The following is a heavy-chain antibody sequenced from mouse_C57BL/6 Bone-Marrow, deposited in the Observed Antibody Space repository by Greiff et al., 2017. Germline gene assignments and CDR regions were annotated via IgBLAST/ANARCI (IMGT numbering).Heavy chain of an antibody. CDR2: ISAGGSYT. D-gene: IGHD2-4*01. V-gene: IGHV5-4*01. CDR1: GFTFSSYA. J-gene: IGHJ3*01. Sequence: EVNVVESGGGLVKPGGSLKLSCAASGFTFSSYAMSWVRQTPEKRLEWVATISAGGSYTYYQDNVKGRVTISRDNAKNNLYLQMSHLKSEDTAMYYCARDKGYDYDGFAYWGRGTLVTVSA. CDR3: ARDKGYDYDGFAY.